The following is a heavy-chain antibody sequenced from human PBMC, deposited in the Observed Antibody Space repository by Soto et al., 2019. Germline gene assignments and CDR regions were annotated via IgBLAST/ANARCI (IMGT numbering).Heavy chain of an antibody. CDR3: ARSACVRGGSCYSGLFDP. V-gene: IGHV3-48*02. D-gene: IGHD2-15*01. CDR2: ISGSGSTR. J-gene: IGHJ5*02. Sequence: EVQLVESGGGLVQPGGSLRLSCVASGFTFSSYSMNWVRQAPGKGLEWVSYISGSGSTRYTGDSVKGRFTISRDNAKNSLYLQMNSLRDEDTAVYYCARSACVRGGSCYSGLFDPWGQGTLVTVSS. CDR1: GFTFSSYS.